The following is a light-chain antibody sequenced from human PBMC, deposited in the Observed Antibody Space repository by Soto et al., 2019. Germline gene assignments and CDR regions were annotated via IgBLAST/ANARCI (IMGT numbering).Light chain of an antibody. Sequence: DIQMTQSPSSVSASVGDRVTITCRASQDISSWLDWYQQKPGKAPNLLIYAASSLQSGVPSRFSGSGSGTVFTLTISSLQPEDFATYYCQQANSFPLTFGGGTKVEIE. CDR1: QDISSW. V-gene: IGKV1-12*01. J-gene: IGKJ4*01. CDR3: QQANSFPLT. CDR2: AAS.